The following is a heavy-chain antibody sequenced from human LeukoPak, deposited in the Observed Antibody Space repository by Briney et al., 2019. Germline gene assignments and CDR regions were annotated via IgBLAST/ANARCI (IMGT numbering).Heavy chain of an antibody. V-gene: IGHV1-24*01. CDR1: GYTLTELS. J-gene: IGHJ6*02. CDR3: ATSGDIVVVPAAIDYYYGMDV. Sequence: ASVKVSCKVSGYTLTELSMHWVRQAPGKGLEWMGGFDPEDGETIYAQKFQGRVTMTEDTSTDTAYMELSSLRSEDTAVYYCATSGDIVVVPAAIDYYYGMDVWGRGTTVTVSS. CDR2: FDPEDGET. D-gene: IGHD2-2*02.